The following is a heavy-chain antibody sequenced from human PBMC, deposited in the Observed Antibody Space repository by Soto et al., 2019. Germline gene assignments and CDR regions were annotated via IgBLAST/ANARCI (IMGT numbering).Heavy chain of an antibody. CDR3: ARDPTVAGTGYYYYGMDV. CDR2: IIPIFGTA. D-gene: IGHD6-19*01. CDR1: GGTFSSYA. Sequence: QVQLVQSGAEVKKPGSSVKVSCKASGGTFSSYAISWVRQAPGQGLEWMGGIIPIFGTANYAQKFQGRVTITADEXTXTXFMELSSLRSEDTAVYDCARDPTVAGTGYYYYGMDVWGQGTTVTVSS. V-gene: IGHV1-69*12. J-gene: IGHJ6*02.